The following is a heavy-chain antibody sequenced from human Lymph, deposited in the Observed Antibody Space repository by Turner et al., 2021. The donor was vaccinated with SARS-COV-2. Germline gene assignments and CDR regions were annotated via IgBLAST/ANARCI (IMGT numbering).Heavy chain of an antibody. CDR1: GSTLTELS. CDR2: FDLEDGET. Sequence: QVQLVQSGAEVKKPGASVKVSCKFSGSTLTELSMHWVRQAPGKGLEWMGGFDLEDGETIYAQKFQGRVTMTEDTSTDTPYMELSSLRSEDTAVYYCAIGSSKPQWLDLFWYWGQGTLVTVSS. J-gene: IGHJ4*02. V-gene: IGHV1-24*01. CDR3: AIGSSKPQWLDLFWY. D-gene: IGHD6-19*01.